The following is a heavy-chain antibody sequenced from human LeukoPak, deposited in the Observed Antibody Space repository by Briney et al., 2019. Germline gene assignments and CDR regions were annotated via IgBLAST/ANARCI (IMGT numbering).Heavy chain of an antibody. CDR3: ARVDTAKYYFDY. D-gene: IGHD5-18*01. Sequence: PGRSLRLSCAASGFTFSSYAMHWVRQAPGKGPEWVAVISYDGSNKYYADSVKGRFTISRDNSKNTLYLQMDSLREEDTAVYYCARVDTAKYYFDYWGQGTLVTVSS. J-gene: IGHJ4*02. CDR2: ISYDGSNK. CDR1: GFTFSSYA. V-gene: IGHV3-30-3*01.